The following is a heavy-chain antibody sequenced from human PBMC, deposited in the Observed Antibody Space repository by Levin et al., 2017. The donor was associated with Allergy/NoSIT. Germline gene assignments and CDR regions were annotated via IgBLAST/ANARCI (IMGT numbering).Heavy chain of an antibody. V-gene: IGHV1-18*01. J-gene: IGHJ6*02. CDR1: GYTFTNFG. CDR3: ARDRNYPYGMDV. Sequence: GESLKISCKAAGYTFTNFGISWVRQAPGQGLEWMGWISGHNDNAKYAQKFQDRVTMITETSTTTAHMELRSLRSDDTAVYFCARDRNYPYGMDVWGQGTTVIVSS. D-gene: IGHD3-16*02. CDR2: ISGHNDNA.